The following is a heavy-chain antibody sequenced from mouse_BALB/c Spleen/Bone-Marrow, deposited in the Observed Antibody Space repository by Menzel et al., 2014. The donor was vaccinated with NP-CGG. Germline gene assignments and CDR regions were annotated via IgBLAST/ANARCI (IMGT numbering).Heavy chain of an antibody. J-gene: IGHJ3*01. Sequence: DVMLVESGGGLVQPGGSRKLSCAASGFTFSSFGMHWVRQAPEKGLEWVAYISSGSSPIYYADTVKGRFTISRDNPKNTLFLQMTSLRSEDTAMYYCARGGNYAWFAYWGQGTLVTVSA. V-gene: IGHV5-17*02. CDR1: GFTFSSFG. CDR3: ARGGNYAWFAY. D-gene: IGHD2-1*01. CDR2: ISSGSSPI.